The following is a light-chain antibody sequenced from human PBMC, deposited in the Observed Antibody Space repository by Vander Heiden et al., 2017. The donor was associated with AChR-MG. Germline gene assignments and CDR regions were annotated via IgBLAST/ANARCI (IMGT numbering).Light chain of an antibody. Sequence: EIVLTQSPATLSLSPGERATLSCRASQSVSSYLAWYQQKPGQAPRLLIYDASNRATCIPARFSGSGSGTDFTLTISSLEPEDFAVYYCQQRELARVTFGQGTRLEIK. V-gene: IGKV3-11*01. CDR3: QQRELARVT. CDR1: QSVSSY. J-gene: IGKJ5*01. CDR2: DAS.